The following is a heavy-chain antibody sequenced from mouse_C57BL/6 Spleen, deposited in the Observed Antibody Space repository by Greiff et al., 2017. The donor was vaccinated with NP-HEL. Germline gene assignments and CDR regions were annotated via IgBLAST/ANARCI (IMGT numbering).Heavy chain of an antibody. D-gene: IGHD1-1*01. J-gene: IGHJ1*03. CDR1: GYAFSSYW. V-gene: IGHV1-80*01. CDR2: IYPGDGDT. CDR3: ARYLPRYYYDWYFDV. Sequence: VQLQQSGAELVKPGASVKISCKASGYAFSSYWMNWVKQRPGKGLEWIGQIYPGDGDTNYNGKFNGKATLTADKSSSTAYMQLSSLTSEASAVYFFARYLPRYYYDWYFDVWGTGTTVTVSS.